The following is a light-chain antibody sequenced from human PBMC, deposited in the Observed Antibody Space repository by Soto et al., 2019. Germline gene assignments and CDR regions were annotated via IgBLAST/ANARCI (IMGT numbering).Light chain of an antibody. CDR2: LSIDGSH. CDR1: SGHSSYA. Sequence: QPVLTQSPSASASLGASVKLTCTLSSGHSSYAIAWHQQQPQKGPRYLMKLSIDGSHSKGDGIPDRFSGSSSGAERYLTISSLQSEDEADYYCQTWDTGIHVFGGGTQLTVL. CDR3: QTWDTGIHV. V-gene: IGLV4-69*01. J-gene: IGLJ3*02.